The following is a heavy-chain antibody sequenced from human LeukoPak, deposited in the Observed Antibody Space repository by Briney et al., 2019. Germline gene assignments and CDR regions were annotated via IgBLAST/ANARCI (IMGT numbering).Heavy chain of an antibody. V-gene: IGHV1-18*01. D-gene: IGHD1-26*01. Sequence: ASVKVSCKASGYTFTSYGITWVRQAPGQGLEWMGWISAYNGDTNYAQKLQGRVTMTTDTSTSTAYMELRSLRSDDTAVYYCARDAGVGATNGGNYWGQGTLVTVSS. CDR3: ARDAGVGATNGGNY. CDR2: ISAYNGDT. CDR1: GYTFTSYG. J-gene: IGHJ4*02.